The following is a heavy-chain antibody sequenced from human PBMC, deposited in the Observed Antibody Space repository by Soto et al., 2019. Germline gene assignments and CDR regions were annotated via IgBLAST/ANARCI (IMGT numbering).Heavy chain of an antibody. CDR1: GGTFSSYV. CDR2: IIPIFGSA. D-gene: IGHD6-6*01. V-gene: IGHV1-69*12. CDR3: ANGREQFVGDY. J-gene: IGHJ4*02. Sequence: QVQLVQSGAEVKKPGSSVRVSCKASGGTFSSYVISWVRQAPGQGLEWMGGIIPIFGSANYAQKFQGRVTITADEATSTAYMELSSLRSEDTAMYYCANGREQFVGDYWCQGTLVTVSS.